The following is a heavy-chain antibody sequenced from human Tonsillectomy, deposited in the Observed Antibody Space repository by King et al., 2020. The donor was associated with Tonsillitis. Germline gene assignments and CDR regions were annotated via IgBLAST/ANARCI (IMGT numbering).Heavy chain of an antibody. V-gene: IGHV1-3*01. J-gene: IGHJ4*02. Sequence: DQLVQSGAEVKEPGASVKVSCKASGYTFTSYPMHWVRQAPGQRLEWMGWINVGNDNTQYSQKFQGRVTFTRDTSASTAYMELSSLRSEDTAIYYCARGSIAPSLHYFDYWGQGTLVTVSS. CDR3: ARGSIAPSLHYFDY. CDR2: INVGNDNT. D-gene: IGHD6-6*01. CDR1: GYTFTSYP.